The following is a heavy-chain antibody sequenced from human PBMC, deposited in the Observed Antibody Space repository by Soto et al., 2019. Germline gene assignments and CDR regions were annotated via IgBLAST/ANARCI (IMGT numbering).Heavy chain of an antibody. J-gene: IGHJ4*02. Sequence: GGSLRLSCAASGFTFSSYGRHWVRQAPGKGLEWVAVISYDGSNKYYADSVKDRFTISRDNSKNTLYLQMNSLRAEDTAVYYCAKGPAPPYSGSYTDFDYWGQGTLVTVSS. CDR2: ISYDGSNK. CDR3: AKGPAPPYSGSYTDFDY. V-gene: IGHV3-30*18. D-gene: IGHD1-26*01. CDR1: GFTFSSYG.